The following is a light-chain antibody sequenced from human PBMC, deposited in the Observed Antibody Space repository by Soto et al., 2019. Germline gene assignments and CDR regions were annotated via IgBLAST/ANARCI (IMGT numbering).Light chain of an antibody. CDR2: GAS. Sequence: EIVLTQSPGTLSLSPGERATLSCRASQSIRSNYVAWYQQKPGQGPRLLIYGASSRATGIPDRFSGSGSGTDFTLTISIREPEDFAMYYCQQYGSSPRTFGQGTKVEIK. CDR1: QSIRSNY. CDR3: QQYGSSPRT. V-gene: IGKV3-20*01. J-gene: IGKJ1*01.